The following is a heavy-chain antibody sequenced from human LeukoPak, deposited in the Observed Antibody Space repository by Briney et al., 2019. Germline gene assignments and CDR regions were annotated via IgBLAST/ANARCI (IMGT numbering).Heavy chain of an antibody. V-gene: IGHV1-69*13. CDR1: GGTFSSYA. CDR2: IIPIFGTA. J-gene: IGHJ4*02. Sequence: GASVKVSCKASGGTFSSYAISWVRQAPGQGLEWMGGIIPIFGTANYAQKFQGRVTITADESTSTAYMELSSLRSDDTAVYYCARANNYDSTGYYRPDYWGQGTLVTVSA. D-gene: IGHD3-22*01. CDR3: ARANNYDSTGYYRPDY.